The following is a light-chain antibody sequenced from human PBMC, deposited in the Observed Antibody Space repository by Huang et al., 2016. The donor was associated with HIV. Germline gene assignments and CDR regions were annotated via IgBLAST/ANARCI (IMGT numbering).Light chain of an antibody. J-gene: IGKJ5*01. CDR2: LSS. CDR1: QSLLHSNGYNY. CDR3: MQALQTPT. V-gene: IGKV2-28*01. Sequence: DIVMTQSPLSLPVTPGEPASISCRSTQSLLHSNGYNYLDWYLQKPGQSPQLLIYLSSKRASGVPDRFSGSGSGTDFTLKISRVEAEDVGVYYCMQALQTPTFGQGTRLEIK.